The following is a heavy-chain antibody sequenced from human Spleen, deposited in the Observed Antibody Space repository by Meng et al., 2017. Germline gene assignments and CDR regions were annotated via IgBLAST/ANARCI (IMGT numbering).Heavy chain of an antibody. CDR1: GGSFSGYY. CDR2: INHSGST. V-gene: IGHV4-34*01. CDR3: ARVLRLGDYDWFDP. Sequence: SETLSLTCAVYGGSFSGYYWSWIRQPPGKGLEWIGEINHSGSTNYNPSLKSRVTISVDTSKNQFSLKLSSVTAADTAVYYCARVLRLGDYDWFDPWGQGTLVTVSS. D-gene: IGHD4-17*01. J-gene: IGHJ5*02.